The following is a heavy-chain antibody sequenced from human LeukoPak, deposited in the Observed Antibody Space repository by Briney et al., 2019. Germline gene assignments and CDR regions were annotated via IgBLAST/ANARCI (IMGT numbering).Heavy chain of an antibody. V-gene: IGHV3-7*04. D-gene: IGHD3-10*01. CDR3: ARWYGGSGSWVLDV. J-gene: IGHJ6*02. CDR2: IKQDGSEE. Sequence: GGSLRLSCAASGFTISNYWMSWVRQAPGKGLEWVANIKQDGSEEKYVDSVKGRFSISRDNAKNSLYLQIYSLRVEDTAGYYCARWYGGSGSWVLDVWGQGTTVTVSS. CDR1: GFTISNYW.